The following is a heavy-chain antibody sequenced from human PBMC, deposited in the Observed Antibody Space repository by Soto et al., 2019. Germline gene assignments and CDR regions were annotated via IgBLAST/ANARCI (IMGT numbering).Heavy chain of an antibody. CDR2: IYYSGST. V-gene: IGHV4-59*01. CDR1: GGSISSYY. Sequence: SETLSLTCTVAGGSISSYYWSWIRQPPGKGLEWIGYIYYSGSTNYNPSLKSRVTISVDTSKNQFSLKLSSVTAADTAVYYCARVKYLLLAFRYGRVDLWVKRRTFTV. CDR3: ARVKYLLLAFRYGRVDL. J-gene: IGHJ6*03. D-gene: IGHD2-2*01.